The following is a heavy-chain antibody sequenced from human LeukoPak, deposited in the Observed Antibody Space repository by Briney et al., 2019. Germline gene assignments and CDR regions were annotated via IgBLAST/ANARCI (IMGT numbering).Heavy chain of an antibody. J-gene: IGHJ5*02. D-gene: IGHD2-21*02. CDR1: GYTFTGYY. CDR3: TRDAGGGDCYSCPNWFDP. Sequence: ASVKVSCKASGYTFTGYYMHWVRQAPGQGLEWMGWINPNSGGTNYAQKFQGRVTMTSDTSISTAYMELSRLRSDDTAVYYCTRDAGGGDCYSCPNWFDPWGQGTLVTVSS. CDR2: INPNSGGT. V-gene: IGHV1-2*02.